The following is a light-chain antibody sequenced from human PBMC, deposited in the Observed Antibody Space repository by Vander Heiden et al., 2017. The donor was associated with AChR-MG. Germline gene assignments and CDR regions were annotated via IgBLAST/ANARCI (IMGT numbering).Light chain of an antibody. J-gene: IGLJ2*01. CDR3: SSYTSTTTRV. Sequence: QSALTQPASVSGSPGPSLTISCTGSSSAVGGYNYFTWYQQHPGKAPKLIIYDVSNRPSGVSNRFSGSKSGNTASLTISGLQAEDEADYYCSSYTSTTTRVFGGGTKLTVL. CDR1: SSAVGGYNY. CDR2: DVS. V-gene: IGLV2-14*03.